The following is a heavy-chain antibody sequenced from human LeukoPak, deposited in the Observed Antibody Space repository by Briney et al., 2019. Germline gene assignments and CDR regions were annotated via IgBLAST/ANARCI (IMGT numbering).Heavy chain of an antibody. D-gene: IGHD3-3*01. J-gene: IGHJ4*02. CDR1: GYTLTELS. V-gene: IGHV1-24*01. CDR3: ATRLSYDFWSGYSFDF. CDR2: FDPEDGET. Sequence: ASVKVSCKVSGYTLTELSMHWVRQAPGKGLEWMGGFDPEDGETIYAQKFQGRVTMTEDTSTDTAYMELSSLRSEDTAVYYCATRLSYDFWSGYSFDFWGQGTLVTVSS.